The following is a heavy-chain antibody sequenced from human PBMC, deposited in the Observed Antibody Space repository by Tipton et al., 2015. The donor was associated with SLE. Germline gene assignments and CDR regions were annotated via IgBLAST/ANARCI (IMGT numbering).Heavy chain of an antibody. CDR1: SYSISSGYY. CDR2: IYYSGNT. V-gene: IGHV4-38-2*02. Sequence: LRLSCTVSSYSISSGYYWGWIRQPPGKGLEWIGSIYHSGSIYYSGNTYYNPSLESRVTISADTFKNQFSLKVTSVAAADTAVYFCARIHPNNYGDYGPFDYWGQGILVTVSS. J-gene: IGHJ4*02. CDR3: ARIHPNNYGDYGPFDY. D-gene: IGHD4-17*01.